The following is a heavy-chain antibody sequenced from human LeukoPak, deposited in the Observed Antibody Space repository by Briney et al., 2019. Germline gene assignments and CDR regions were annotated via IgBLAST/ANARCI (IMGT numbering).Heavy chain of an antibody. CDR1: GFTFSNSW. Sequence: RGGSLRLSCAASGFTFSNSWMSWVRQAPGRGLEWVANIKQDESEKNYVDSVKGRFTISRDNAKNSLYLQMNSLRVEDTAVYYCVRDETWNFGLSWYDGYDIWGQGTMVTVSS. D-gene: IGHD1-7*01. CDR2: IKQDESEK. V-gene: IGHV3-7*01. CDR3: VRDETWNFGLSWYDGYDI. J-gene: IGHJ3*02.